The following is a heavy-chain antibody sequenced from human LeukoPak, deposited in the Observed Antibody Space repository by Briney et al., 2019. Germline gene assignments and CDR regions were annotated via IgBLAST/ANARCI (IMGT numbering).Heavy chain of an antibody. Sequence: ASVTVSCKASGYTFTSYYMHWVRQAPGQGLEWMGIINPSGGSTSYAQKFQGRVTMTRDMSTSTVYMELSSLRSEDTAVYYCARGKRGYSYGHDAFDIWGQGTMVTVSS. J-gene: IGHJ3*02. CDR1: GYTFTSYY. CDR2: INPSGGST. D-gene: IGHD5-18*01. V-gene: IGHV1-46*01. CDR3: ARGKRGYSYGHDAFDI.